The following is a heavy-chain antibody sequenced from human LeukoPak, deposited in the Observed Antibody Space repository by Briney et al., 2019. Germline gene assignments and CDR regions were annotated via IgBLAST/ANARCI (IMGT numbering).Heavy chain of an antibody. CDR3: TTPLWFGELLQQYYGMDV. Sequence: GGSLRLSCAASGFTFSNAWMSWVRQAPGKGLEWVGCIKSKTDGGTTDYAAPVKGRFTISRDDSKNTLYLQMNSLKTEDTAVYYCTTPLWFGELLQQYYGMDVWGQGTTVTVSS. CDR2: IKSKTDGGTT. D-gene: IGHD3-10*01. CDR1: GFTFSNAW. V-gene: IGHV3-15*01. J-gene: IGHJ6*02.